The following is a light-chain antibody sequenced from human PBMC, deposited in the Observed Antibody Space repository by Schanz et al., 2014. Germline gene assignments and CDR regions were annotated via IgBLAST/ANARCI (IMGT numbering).Light chain of an antibody. CDR2: WAS. Sequence: DIVMTQSPDSLAVSLGERAIISCKSSQSVFFSSNNRDYLAWYQQKFGQPPKLLIYWASTRETGVPDRFSGSGSVTDFTLTISSLQAEDVAVYYCQQYYSIPLTFGGGTKVEIK. J-gene: IGKJ4*01. CDR1: QSVFFSSNNRDY. CDR3: QQYYSIPLT. V-gene: IGKV4-1*01.